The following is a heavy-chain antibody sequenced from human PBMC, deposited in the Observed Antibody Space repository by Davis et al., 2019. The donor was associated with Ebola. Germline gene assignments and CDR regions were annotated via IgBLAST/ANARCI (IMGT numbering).Heavy chain of an antibody. Sequence: GESLKISCKGSGYSFTSYWIGWVRQMPGKGLEWMGIIYPGDSDTRYSPSFQGQVTISADKSISTAYLQWSSLKASDTAMYYCARHTGLVGATSWPDDYWGQGTLVTVSS. J-gene: IGHJ4*02. CDR3: ARHTGLVGATSWPDDY. V-gene: IGHV5-51*01. D-gene: IGHD1-26*01. CDR2: IYPGDSDT. CDR1: GYSFTSYW.